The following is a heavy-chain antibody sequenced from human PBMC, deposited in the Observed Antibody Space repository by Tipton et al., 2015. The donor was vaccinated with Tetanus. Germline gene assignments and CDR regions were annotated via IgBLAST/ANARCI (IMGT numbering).Heavy chain of an antibody. CDR1: GDSINSGDYY. J-gene: IGHJ4*02. D-gene: IGHD5-24*01. V-gene: IGHV4-30-4*01. CDR2: IYYSGST. Sequence: TLSLTCSVSGDSINSGDYYWSWIRQPPGKGLEWIGYIYYSGSTYYNPSLKSRVTISIDTSKNQFSLGLSSVTAADTTVYFCARGLDPYKSGNFWGQGTLVTVSS. CDR3: ARGLDPYKSGNF.